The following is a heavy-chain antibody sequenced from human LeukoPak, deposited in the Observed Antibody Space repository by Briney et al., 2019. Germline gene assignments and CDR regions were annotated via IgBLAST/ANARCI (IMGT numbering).Heavy chain of an antibody. CDR3: ARVKREYQLIGLYYYYMDV. D-gene: IGHD2-2*01. Sequence: ASVKFSCKASGYTFTSYGISWVRQAPGQGLEWMGWISAYNGKTNYAQKLQGRVTMTTDTSKSTAYMELRSLRSDDTAVYYCARVKREYQLIGLYYYYMDVWGKGTTVTISS. V-gene: IGHV1-18*01. CDR2: ISAYNGKT. CDR1: GYTFTSYG. J-gene: IGHJ6*03.